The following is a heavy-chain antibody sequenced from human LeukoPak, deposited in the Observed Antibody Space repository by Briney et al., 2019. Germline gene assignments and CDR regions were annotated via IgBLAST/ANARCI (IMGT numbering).Heavy chain of an antibody. V-gene: IGHV3-21*01. CDR3: ARGYCSGGSCYSIDY. D-gene: IGHD2-15*01. Sequence: PGGSLRVSCAASGFTFSSYSMNWVRQAPGKGLEWVSSISSSSSYIYYADSVKGRFTISRDNAKNSLYLQMNSLRAEDTAVYYCARGYCSGGSCYSIDYWGQGTLVTVSS. CDR1: GFTFSSYS. J-gene: IGHJ4*02. CDR2: ISSSSSYI.